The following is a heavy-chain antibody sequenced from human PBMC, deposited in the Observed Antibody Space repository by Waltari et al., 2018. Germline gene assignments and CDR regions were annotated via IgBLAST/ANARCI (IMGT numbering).Heavy chain of an antibody. Sequence: EVQLVESGGGLVQPGGSLRLHCAASGFTFNPYWMKWIRQAPGKGLEWVANINPDGSQKFYVDSVKGRFTVSRDNAQNSLYLQMNNLRAEDTAVYYCTTLAKGESGDYWGQGTLATVSS. CDR3: TTLAKGESGDY. CDR2: INPDGSQK. V-gene: IGHV3-7*01. D-gene: IGHD3-10*01. CDR1: GFTFNPYW. J-gene: IGHJ4*02.